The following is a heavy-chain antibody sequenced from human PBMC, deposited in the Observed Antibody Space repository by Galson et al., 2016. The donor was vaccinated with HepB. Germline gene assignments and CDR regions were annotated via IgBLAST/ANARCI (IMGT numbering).Heavy chain of an antibody. J-gene: IGHJ4*02. CDR2: ISNSGSTT. Sequence: SLRLSCAASGFTFNTYAMSWVRQAPGKGLEWDSAISNSGSTTYYADSVKGRFAISRDNSKNTLYLQMNSLRVEDTALYYCAKEFVATGAVVGDYWGQGTLVTVSS. CDR1: GFTFNTYA. V-gene: IGHV3-23*01. CDR3: AKEFVATGAVVGDY. D-gene: IGHD2-21*01.